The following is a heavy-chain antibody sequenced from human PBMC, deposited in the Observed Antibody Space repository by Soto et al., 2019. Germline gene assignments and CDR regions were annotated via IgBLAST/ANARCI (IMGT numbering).Heavy chain of an antibody. J-gene: IGHJ6*02. D-gene: IGHD6-13*01. CDR1: GGSFSGYY. CDR2: INHSGST. Sequence: QVQLQQWGAGLLKPSETLSLTCAVYGGSFSGYYWSWIRQPPGKGLEWIGEINHSGSTNYNPSLKSRVTISVDTSKHQFSLKLSSVTAADTAVYYCASLIAAAGPVWSYSYYGMDVWGQGTTVTVSS. V-gene: IGHV4-34*01. CDR3: ASLIAAAGPVWSYSYYGMDV.